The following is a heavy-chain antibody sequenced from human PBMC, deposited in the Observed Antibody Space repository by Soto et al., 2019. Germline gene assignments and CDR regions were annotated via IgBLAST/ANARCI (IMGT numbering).Heavy chain of an antibody. J-gene: IGHJ4*02. Sequence: VGSLRLSCAASGFIFGNHGMTWVRQAPGRALEWVSTINANAIDTHYADSVKGRFTISRDNSKSTLDLQMNSLRAEDTAIYYCVCWVSAHFDFWGPGTLVTVSS. CDR2: INANAIDT. V-gene: IGHV3-23*01. D-gene: IGHD2-8*01. CDR3: VCWVSAHFDF. CDR1: GFIFGNHG.